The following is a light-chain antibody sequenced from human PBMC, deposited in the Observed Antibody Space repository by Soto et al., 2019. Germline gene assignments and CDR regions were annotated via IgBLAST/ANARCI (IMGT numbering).Light chain of an antibody. J-gene: IGKJ1*01. CDR3: HMYPT. CDR1: QSVSSY. V-gene: IGKV3-11*01. Sequence: EIVLTQSPSTLSLSPSERSTLSCRASQSVSSYLVWYQHRPGQAPRLLIYDTSTRAAGIPARFTGSGSGTDFTLTISSLQSEDAATYYCHMYPTFGQGTKVDIK. CDR2: DTS.